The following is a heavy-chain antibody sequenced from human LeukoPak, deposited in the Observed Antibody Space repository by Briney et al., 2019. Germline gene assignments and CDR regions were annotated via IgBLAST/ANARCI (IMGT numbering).Heavy chain of an antibody. CDR1: GGSFSGYY. D-gene: IGHD4-17*01. CDR3: ASPGRYGDYPS. Sequence: SETLSLTCAVYGGSFSGYYWSWIRQPPGKGLEWIGEINHSGSTNYNPSLKSRVTISVDTSKNQFSLKLSSVTAADTAVYYCASPGRYGDYPSWGQGTQVTVSS. V-gene: IGHV4-34*01. CDR2: INHSGST. J-gene: IGHJ4*02.